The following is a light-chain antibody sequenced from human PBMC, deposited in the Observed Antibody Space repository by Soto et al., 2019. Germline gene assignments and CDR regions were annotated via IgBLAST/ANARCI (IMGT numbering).Light chain of an antibody. CDR1: QSVSRY. Sequence: EIVLTQSPTTLSLSPGERATLSCMASQSVSRYLAWYQQKPGQAPRLLIYDASNRATGIPARFSGSGSGTDFTLTISSLEPEDFAVYYCQQRTNWPIPFGQGTRLEIK. CDR2: DAS. CDR3: QQRTNWPIP. J-gene: IGKJ5*01. V-gene: IGKV3-11*01.